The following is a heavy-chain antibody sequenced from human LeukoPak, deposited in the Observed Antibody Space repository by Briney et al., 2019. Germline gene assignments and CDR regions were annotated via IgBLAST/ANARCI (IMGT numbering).Heavy chain of an antibody. D-gene: IGHD5-18*01. J-gene: IGHJ6*03. CDR1: GFTFSSYW. CDR3: ARDVRGSVTSYFYYYMDV. Sequence: PGGSLRLSCAASGFTFSSYWMSWVRQAPGKGLEWVANIKQDGSAKYSVDSVKGRFTISRDNAKNSLYLQMNSLRTEDTAVYYCARDVRGSVTSYFYYYMDVWGKGTTVTVSS. CDR2: IKQDGSAK. V-gene: IGHV3-7*01.